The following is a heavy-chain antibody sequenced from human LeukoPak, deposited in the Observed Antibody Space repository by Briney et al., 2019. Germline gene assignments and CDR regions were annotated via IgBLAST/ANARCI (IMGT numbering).Heavy chain of an antibody. V-gene: IGHV3-23*01. CDR1: GFTFSSYA. CDR2: ISGSGGST. CDR3: AKTPLRFLEWLLGD. D-gene: IGHD3-3*01. J-gene: IGHJ4*02. Sequence: GGSLRLSCAASGFTFSSYAMTWVRQAPGKGLEWVSGISGSGGSTYYADSVKGRFTISRDNPKNTLYLQMNSLRAEDTAVYYCAKTPLRFLEWLLGDWGQGTLVTVSS.